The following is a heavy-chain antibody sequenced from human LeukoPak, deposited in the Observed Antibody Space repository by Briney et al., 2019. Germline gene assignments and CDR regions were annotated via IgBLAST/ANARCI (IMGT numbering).Heavy chain of an antibody. D-gene: IGHD1-1*01. Sequence: ASVKVSCKASGYTFTGYYMHWVRQAPGQGLEWMGWINPNSGDTKYAQKFQGRVTMARDTSISTAYMELSRLRSDDTAVYYCARGGAQLDYFDYWGQGTLVTVSS. J-gene: IGHJ4*02. V-gene: IGHV1-2*02. CDR3: ARGGAQLDYFDY. CDR1: GYTFTGYY. CDR2: INPNSGDT.